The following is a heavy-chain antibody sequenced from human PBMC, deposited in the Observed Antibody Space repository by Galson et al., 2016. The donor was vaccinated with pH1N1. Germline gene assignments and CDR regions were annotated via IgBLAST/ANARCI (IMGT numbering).Heavy chain of an antibody. CDR3: AKVPLRSSNAAGFDY. CDR2: ISGSGRDT. CDR1: GFTLTKYA. J-gene: IGHJ4*02. V-gene: IGHV3-23*01. Sequence: SLRLSCAASGFTLTKYAMTWVRQAPGQGLEWVSAISGSGRDTYYADSVKGRFTITRDNSKDTVYLQMNSLKVEDTAIYYCAKVPLRSSNAAGFDYWGQGTLVTISS. D-gene: IGHD2-8*01.